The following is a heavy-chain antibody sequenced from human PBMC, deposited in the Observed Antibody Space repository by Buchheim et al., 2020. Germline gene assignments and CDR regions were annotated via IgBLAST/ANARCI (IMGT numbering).Heavy chain of an antibody. J-gene: IGHJ6*02. Sequence: QVQLVESGGGVVQPGRSLRLSCAASGFTFSNYAMHWVRQAPGKGLEWVAFISYEETNKYYEDSVKGRFTISRDNSKNTLYLQMNTLRPEDTAVYYCARDEYCSGPICRFGMDVWGQGTT. CDR2: ISYEETNK. V-gene: IGHV3-30-3*01. D-gene: IGHD2-15*01. CDR3: ARDEYCSGPICRFGMDV. CDR1: GFTFSNYA.